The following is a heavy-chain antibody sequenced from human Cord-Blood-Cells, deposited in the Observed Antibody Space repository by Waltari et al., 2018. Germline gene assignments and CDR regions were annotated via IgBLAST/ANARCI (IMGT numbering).Heavy chain of an antibody. V-gene: IGHV1-2*02. CDR2: INPNSGGT. D-gene: IGHD3-3*01. CDR1: GYTFTGYY. Sequence: QVQLVQSGAEVKKPGAAVKVSCKASGYTFTGYYMPCVRQAPGQGLEWMGWINPNSGGTNYAQKFQGRVTMTRDTSISTAYMELSRLRSDDTAVYYCARDPISVLRFLEWLFDYWGQGTLVTVSS. CDR3: ARDPISVLRFLEWLFDY. J-gene: IGHJ4*02.